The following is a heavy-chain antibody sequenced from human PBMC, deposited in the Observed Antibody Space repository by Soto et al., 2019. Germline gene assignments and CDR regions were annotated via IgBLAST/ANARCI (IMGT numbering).Heavy chain of an antibody. J-gene: IGHJ4*02. D-gene: IGHD4-17*01. CDR1: GYTFTSYD. Sequence: QVQLVQSGAEVKKPGASVKVSCKASGYTFTSYDINWVRQATGQGLEWMGWMNPNSGNTGYAQKFQGRVTMKNAYIELSSLRSGDTAVYYWARTLYGDNRYYWGPGTLVTVSS. V-gene: IGHV1-8*01. CDR2: MNPNSGNT. CDR3: ARTLYGDNRYY.